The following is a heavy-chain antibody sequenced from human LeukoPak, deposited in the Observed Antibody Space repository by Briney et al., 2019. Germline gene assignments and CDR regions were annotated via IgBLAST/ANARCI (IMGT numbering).Heavy chain of an antibody. V-gene: IGHV3-64*01. CDR2: ISTKGGST. CDR3: AKDRGSLFDY. Sequence: GGSLRLSCAASGFTFSSYAMYWVRQAPGKGLEYVSAISTKGGSTYYANSVKGRFTISRDNSKNTLYLQMGSLRAEDMAVYYCAKDRGSLFDYWGQGTLVTVSS. J-gene: IGHJ4*02. CDR1: GFTFSSYA. D-gene: IGHD5-12*01.